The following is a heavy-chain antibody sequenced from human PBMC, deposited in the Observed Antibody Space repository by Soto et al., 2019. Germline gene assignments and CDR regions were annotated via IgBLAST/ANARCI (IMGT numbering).Heavy chain of an antibody. J-gene: IGHJ5*02. D-gene: IGHD6-13*01. Sequence: SETLSLTCTVSGVSISSYYWSCIRQPPGKGLEWIGYIYYSGSTNYNPSLKSRVTISVDTSKNQFSLKLSSVTAADTAVYYCARGYSSSWALWWFDPWGQGTLVTVSS. V-gene: IGHV4-59*01. CDR2: IYYSGST. CDR1: GVSISSYY. CDR3: ARGYSSSWALWWFDP.